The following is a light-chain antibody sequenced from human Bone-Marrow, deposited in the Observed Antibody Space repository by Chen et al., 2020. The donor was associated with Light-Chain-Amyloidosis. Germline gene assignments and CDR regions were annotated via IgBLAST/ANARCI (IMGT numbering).Light chain of an antibody. CDR3: QQRSNWPLIT. CDR1: QSVSSY. Sequence: EIVLTQSPATLSLSPGERATLSCRASQSVSSYLAWYQQKPGQAPRLLIYAAANRATGIPARFRGSGSGTDFTLTISSLEPEDFAVYYCQQRSNWPLITFGQGTRLEIK. CDR2: AAA. V-gene: IGKV3-11*01. J-gene: IGKJ5*01.